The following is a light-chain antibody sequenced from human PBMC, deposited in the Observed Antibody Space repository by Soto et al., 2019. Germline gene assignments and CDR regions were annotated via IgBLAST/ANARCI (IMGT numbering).Light chain of an antibody. CDR1: QSVSSN. Sequence: VMTHSPATMSVFQGERETLSSRASQSVSSNLAWYQQKPGQAPRLLIYSASTRATGVPARFSGSGSGTDLTLTISSLEPEDFAVYYCPQRSNWLFGPLHKVDLK. CDR2: SAS. V-gene: IGKV3-11*01. CDR3: PQRSNWL. J-gene: IGKJ3*01.